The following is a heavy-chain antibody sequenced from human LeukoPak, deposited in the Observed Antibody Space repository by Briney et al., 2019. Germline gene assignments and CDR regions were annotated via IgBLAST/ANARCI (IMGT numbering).Heavy chain of an antibody. D-gene: IGHD2-15*01. Sequence: SETLSLTCTVSGGSISSYYWSWIRQPPGKGLEWIGYIYYSGSTNYNPSLKSRVTISVDTSKNQFSLKLSSVTAADTAVYYCARQGVVAATPLDYWGQGTLVTVSS. CDR3: ARQGVVAATPLDY. CDR1: GGSISSYY. J-gene: IGHJ4*02. V-gene: IGHV4-59*08. CDR2: IYYSGST.